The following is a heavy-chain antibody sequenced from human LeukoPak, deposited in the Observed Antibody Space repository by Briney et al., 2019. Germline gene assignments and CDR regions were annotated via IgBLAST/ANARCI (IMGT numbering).Heavy chain of an antibody. D-gene: IGHD3-22*01. J-gene: IGHJ6*03. V-gene: IGHV4-4*09. CDR3: ARSRYYYDLYYYYYMDV. CDR1: GGSISSYY. Sequence: PSETLSLTCTVSGGSISSYYWSWIRQPPGKGLEWIGYIYTSGSTNYNPSLKSRVTISVDTSKNQFSLKLSSVTAADTAVYYCARSRYYYDLYYYYYMDVWGKGTTVTVSS. CDR2: IYTSGST.